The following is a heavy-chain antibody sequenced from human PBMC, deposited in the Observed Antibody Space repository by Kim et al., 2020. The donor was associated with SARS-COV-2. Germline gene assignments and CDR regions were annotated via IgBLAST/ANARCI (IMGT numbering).Heavy chain of an antibody. Sequence: RDGSEGYYLHSVKGRFTISRDNAKNSLYLQMNSLRAADTAVYYCAREWGYWGQGTLVTVSS. CDR3: AREWGY. CDR2: RDGSEG. V-gene: IGHV3-7*01. J-gene: IGHJ4*02. D-gene: IGHD1-26*01.